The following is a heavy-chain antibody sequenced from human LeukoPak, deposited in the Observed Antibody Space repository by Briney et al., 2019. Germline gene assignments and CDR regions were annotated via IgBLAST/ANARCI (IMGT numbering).Heavy chain of an antibody. CDR2: IYYSGST. D-gene: IGHD3-22*01. V-gene: IGHV4-59*12. Sequence: SSETLSLTCTVSGDSIRSYYWSWIRQSPGKGLEWIGYIYYSGSTNYNPSLKSRVTISVDTSKNQFSLKLSSVTAADTAVYYCARDGASSGYYFPRSYYYGMDVWGQGTTVTVSS. CDR1: GDSIRSYY. J-gene: IGHJ6*02. CDR3: ARDGASSGYYFPRSYYYGMDV.